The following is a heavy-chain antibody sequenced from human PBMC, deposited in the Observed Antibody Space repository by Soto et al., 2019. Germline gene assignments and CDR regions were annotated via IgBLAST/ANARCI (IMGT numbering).Heavy chain of an antibody. Sequence: QLQLHMSGSGLVKPSQTLSLTCTVSGASITYGAYSWSWIRQTPGKGLEWIGYINHLETTFYNPSFESRLTLSIDRTKNQFSLNLKSMSAADRAVYYCARVRGGGPFDDWGQGTLVTVSS. CDR2: INHLETT. V-gene: IGHV4-30-2*01. CDR1: GASITYGAYS. CDR3: ARVRGGGPFDD. J-gene: IGHJ4*02. D-gene: IGHD1-26*01.